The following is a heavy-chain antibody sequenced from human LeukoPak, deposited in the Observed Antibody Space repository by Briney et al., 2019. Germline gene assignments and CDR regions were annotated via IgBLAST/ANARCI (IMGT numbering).Heavy chain of an antibody. CDR2: MNPNSGNT. V-gene: IGHV1-8*03. D-gene: IGHD6-13*01. J-gene: IGHJ4*02. Sequence: ASVKVSCKASGYTLTSYDINWVRQATGQGLEWMGWMNPNSGNTGYAQKFQGRVTITRNTSISTAYMELSSLRSEDTAVYYCARLTYSRSPIDYWGQGTLVTVSS. CDR3: ARLTYSRSPIDY. CDR1: GYTLTSYD.